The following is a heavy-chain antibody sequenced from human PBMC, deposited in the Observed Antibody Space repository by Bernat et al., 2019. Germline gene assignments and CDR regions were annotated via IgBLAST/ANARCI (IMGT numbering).Heavy chain of an antibody. CDR2: IKSKTDGGTT. J-gene: IGHJ4*02. D-gene: IGHD3-9*01. V-gene: IGHV3-15*01. CDR1: GFTFSNAW. Sequence: EVQLVESGGGVVKTGGSLRLSCAASGFTFSNAWMSWVRQAPGKGLEWVGRIKSKTDGGTTDYAAPVKGRFTISRDDSKNTLYLQMNSLKTEDTAVYYCTGRGYDILTGLDYWGQGTLVTVSS. CDR3: TGRGYDILTGLDY.